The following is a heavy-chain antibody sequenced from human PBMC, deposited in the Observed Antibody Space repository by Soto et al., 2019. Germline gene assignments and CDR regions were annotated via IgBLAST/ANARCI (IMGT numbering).Heavy chain of an antibody. Sequence: QLQLQESGPGLVKPSETLSLTCTVSGGSISSSNYYWGWIRQPTGKGLEWIGSVYYSGSTYYNPSLKSRVTMSVDTSKNQFSLRLNSVTAADTAVYYCARHGGVGVLIINWFVPWGQGTLVTVSS. CDR3: ARHGGVGVLIINWFVP. D-gene: IGHD3-16*01. J-gene: IGHJ5*02. V-gene: IGHV4-39*01. CDR2: VYYSGST. CDR1: GGSISSSNYY.